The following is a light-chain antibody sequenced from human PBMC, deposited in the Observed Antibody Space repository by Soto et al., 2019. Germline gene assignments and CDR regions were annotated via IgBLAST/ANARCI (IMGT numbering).Light chain of an antibody. CDR3: CSYAGSYSWV. V-gene: IGLV2-11*01. CDR2: DVS. CDR1: SSDVGAYNY. Sequence: QSALTQPRSVSGSPGQSVTISCTGTSSDVGAYNYVSWYQHHPGKAPKVMIYDVSERPSGVPDRFSGSKSDNKSSLTISGLQAEYEADYYCCSYAGSYSWVFGGGPKL. J-gene: IGLJ3*02.